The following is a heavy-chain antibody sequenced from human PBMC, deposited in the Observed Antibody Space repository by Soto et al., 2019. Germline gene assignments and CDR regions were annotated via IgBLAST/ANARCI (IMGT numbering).Heavy chain of an antibody. J-gene: IGHJ4*02. CDR3: ARGRVSRNFWSGYRYYFDY. Sequence: PSETLSLTCAVSGGSISSSNWWSWVRQPPGKGLEWIGEIYHSGSTNYNPSLKSQVTISVDKSKNKFSLKLSSVSAADTVVYYCARGRVSRNFWSGYRYYFDYWGQGTLVTVS. D-gene: IGHD3-3*01. CDR2: IYHSGST. CDR1: GGSISSSNW. V-gene: IGHV4-4*02.